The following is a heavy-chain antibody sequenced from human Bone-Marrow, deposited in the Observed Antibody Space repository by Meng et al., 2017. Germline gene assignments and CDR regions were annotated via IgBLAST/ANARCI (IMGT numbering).Heavy chain of an antibody. CDR2: TSSSGGYI. CDR1: GFIFSDYT. D-gene: IGHD2-2*02. CDR3: ARWGNIVVVPAATPFSDFWSGYYINPTYYGMDV. V-gene: IGHV3-21*01. Sequence: GESLKISCAASGFIFSDYTMNWVRQASGKGLEWVSSTSSSGGYIYYADSLKGRFTISRDNAKNSVYLQMNSLRAEDTAVYYCARWGNIVVVPAATPFSDFWSGYYINPTYYGMDVWGQGTMVTVSS. J-gene: IGHJ6*01.